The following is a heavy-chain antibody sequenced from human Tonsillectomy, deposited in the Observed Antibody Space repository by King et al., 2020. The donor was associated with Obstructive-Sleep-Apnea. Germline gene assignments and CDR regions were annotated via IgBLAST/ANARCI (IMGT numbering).Heavy chain of an antibody. Sequence: QLVQSGAEVKMPGESLKISCKGSGYSFTTYWIGWVRQMPGKGLEWWGIIYPGGDSDTRYSPSFPGQVTISADKSVHTAYLRWSSLKASDTAMYYCARLSVTSDYWGQGTLVTVSS. CDR2: IYPGGDSDT. D-gene: IGHD4-17*01. V-gene: IGHV5-51*01. J-gene: IGHJ4*02. CDR1: GYSFTTYW. CDR3: ARLSVTSDY.